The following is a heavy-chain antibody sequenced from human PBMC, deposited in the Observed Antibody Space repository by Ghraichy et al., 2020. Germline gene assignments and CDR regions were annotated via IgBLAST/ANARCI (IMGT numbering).Heavy chain of an antibody. J-gene: IGHJ4*02. CDR2: IYHSGST. D-gene: IGHD6-13*01. CDR3: AREGWQQLINNFDY. V-gene: IGHV4-38-2*02. CDR1: GYSISSGYY. Sequence: SETLSLTCAVSGYSISSGYYWGWIRQPPGKGLEWIGSIYHSGSTYYNPSLKSRVTISVDTSKNQFSLKLSSVTAADTAVYYCAREGWQQLINNFDYWGQGTLVTVSS.